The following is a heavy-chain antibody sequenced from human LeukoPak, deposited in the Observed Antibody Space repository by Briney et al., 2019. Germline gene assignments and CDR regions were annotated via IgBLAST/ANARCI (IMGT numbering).Heavy chain of an antibody. D-gene: IGHD3-3*01. CDR2: ISFDGNYK. CDR3: ARTAGFWSGPTDY. CDR1: GFMFKNYG. J-gene: IGHJ4*02. V-gene: IGHV3-30*03. Sequence: PGRSLRLSCAASGFMFKNYGMHWVRQAPGKGLEWVAVISFDGNYKHYADSVKGRFTISRDNSRNTLYLQMNSLRAEDTAVYYCARTAGFWSGPTDYWGQGTLVTVSS.